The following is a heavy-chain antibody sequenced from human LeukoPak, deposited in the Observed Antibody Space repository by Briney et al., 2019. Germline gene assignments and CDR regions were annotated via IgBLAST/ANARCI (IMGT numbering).Heavy chain of an antibody. CDR3: ARGPNKYDGGNSGSAWFDP. V-gene: IGHV1-8*01. J-gene: IGHJ5*02. CDR2: MNTNSGNT. CDR1: GYTFTSYD. Sequence: GASVKVSCKASGYTFTSYDINWVRQPTGLGPEWMGWMNTNSGNTGYAQKFQGRVTMTRNTSISTAYLGLSSLTSEDTAVYYCARGPNKYDGGNSGSAWFDPWGQGSLVTVSS. D-gene: IGHD4-23*01.